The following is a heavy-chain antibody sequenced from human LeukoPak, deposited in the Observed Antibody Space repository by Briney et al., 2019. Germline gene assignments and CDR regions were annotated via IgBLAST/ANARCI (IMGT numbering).Heavy chain of an antibody. D-gene: IGHD3-10*01. CDR1: GYSISSGYY. CDR2: IYYSGST. CDR3: ARDMGSGSYYPWFDP. J-gene: IGHJ5*02. V-gene: IGHV4-61*01. Sequence: PSETLSLTCTVSGYSISSGYYWGWIRQPPGKGLEWIGYIYYSGSTNYNPSLKSRVTISVDTSKNQFSLKLSSVTAADTAVYYCARDMGSGSYYPWFDPWGQGTLVTVSS.